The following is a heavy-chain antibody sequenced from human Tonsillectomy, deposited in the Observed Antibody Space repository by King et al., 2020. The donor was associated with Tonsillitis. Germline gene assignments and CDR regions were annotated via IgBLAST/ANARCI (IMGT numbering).Heavy chain of an antibody. CDR1: GGSFSGYY. V-gene: IGHV4-34*01. CDR3: AREGGSYYYDSSGYYSDDAFDI. D-gene: IGHD3-22*01. J-gene: IGHJ3*02. CDR2: INHSGST. Sequence: VQLQQWGAGLLKPSETLSLTCAVYGGSFSGYYWSWIRQPPGKGLEWIGEINHSGSTNYNPSLKSRVTISVDTSKNQFSLKLSSLTAADTAVYYCAREGGSYYYDSSGYYSDDAFDIWGQGTMVTVSS.